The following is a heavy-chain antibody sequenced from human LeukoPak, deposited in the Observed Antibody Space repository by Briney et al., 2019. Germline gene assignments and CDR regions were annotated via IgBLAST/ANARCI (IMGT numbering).Heavy chain of an antibody. J-gene: IGHJ3*02. CDR2: IIPIFGTA. Sequence: SVKVSCKASGGTFSSYAISWVRQAPGQGPEWMGGIIPIFGTANYAQKFQGRVTMTRDTSTSTVYMELSSLRSEDTAVYYCAREGLDAFDIWGQGTMVTVSS. V-gene: IGHV1-69*05. CDR3: AREGLDAFDI. CDR1: GGTFSSYA.